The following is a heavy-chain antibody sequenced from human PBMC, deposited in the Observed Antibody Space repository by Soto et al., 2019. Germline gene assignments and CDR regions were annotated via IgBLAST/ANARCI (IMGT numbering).Heavy chain of an antibody. CDR3: AREIAAAGSPGTYYYYGMDV. J-gene: IGHJ6*02. V-gene: IGHV5-51*01. CDR2: IYPGDSDT. Sequence: GESLKISCKGSGYSFTSYWIGWVRQMPGKGLEWMGIIYPGDSDTRYSPSFQGQVTISADKSISTAYLQWSSLKASDTAMYYCAREIAAAGSPGTYYYYGMDVWGQGTTVTVSS. D-gene: IGHD6-13*01. CDR1: GYSFTSYW.